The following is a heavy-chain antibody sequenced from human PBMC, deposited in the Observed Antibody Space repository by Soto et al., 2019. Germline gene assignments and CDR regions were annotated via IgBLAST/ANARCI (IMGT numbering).Heavy chain of an antibody. D-gene: IGHD4-4*01. Sequence: GGSLRLSCAASGFTFENYAMHWVRQGPGKGLEWVAGISWKSGSIGYADSVRGRFTISRDNAKNSLYLQMNSLRPEDTALYYCAKDKVYSNYQYYFASWGQGTLVTVSS. CDR1: GFTFENYA. J-gene: IGHJ4*02. CDR2: ISWKSGSI. CDR3: AKDKVYSNYQYYFAS. V-gene: IGHV3-9*01.